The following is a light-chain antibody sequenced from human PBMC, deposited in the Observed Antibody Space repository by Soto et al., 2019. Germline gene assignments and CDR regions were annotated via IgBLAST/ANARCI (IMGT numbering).Light chain of an antibody. CDR1: SSDVGSHNL. V-gene: IGLV2-23*02. CDR3: CSYGGSRAV. Sequence: QSALTQPASVSGSPGQSITISCTGTSSDVGSHNLVSWYQQHPGQAPKLMIYEVTKLPLGVSTRFSASKSGNTAYLTISGLQAEDEADYYCCSYGGSRAVFGGGTQLTVL. CDR2: EVT. J-gene: IGLJ7*01.